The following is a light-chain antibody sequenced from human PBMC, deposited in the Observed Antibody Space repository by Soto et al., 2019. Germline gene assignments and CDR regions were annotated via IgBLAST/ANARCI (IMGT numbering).Light chain of an antibody. J-gene: IGKJ5*01. Sequence: DIQMTQSPSFVSASVGDRVTISCGASQGISSWVAWYQQKAGTAANLLIHTSFTLYSGVPSMFSGNGSGTDCTLSISSLETEDCAVYDGQQRMNWPLTFGQGTRLEIK. CDR3: QQRMNWPLT. CDR2: TSF. CDR1: QGISSW. V-gene: IGKV1-12*01.